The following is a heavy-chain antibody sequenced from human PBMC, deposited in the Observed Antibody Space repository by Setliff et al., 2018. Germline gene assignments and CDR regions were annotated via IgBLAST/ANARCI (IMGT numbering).Heavy chain of an antibody. J-gene: IGHJ4*02. CDR3: AKEMTTYSGFDC. D-gene: IGHD4-17*01. V-gene: IGHV4-59*11. Sequence: PSETLSLTCSVSGGSITSHYWSWIRQSPGKGLEWIGHIDYSGTTNYNPSLKSRVTISSDTSKRQFSLRLTSVTAADTAVYYCAKEMTTYSGFDCWGQGTLVTVSS. CDR1: GGSITSHY. CDR2: IDYSGTT.